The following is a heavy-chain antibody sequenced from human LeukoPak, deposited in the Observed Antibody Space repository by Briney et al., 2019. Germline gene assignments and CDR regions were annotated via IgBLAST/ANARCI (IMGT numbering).Heavy chain of an antibody. J-gene: IGHJ4*02. CDR1: GFTVTSNH. CDR3: ARVVDTHFDY. D-gene: IGHD2-15*01. V-gene: IGHV3-66*01. Sequence: SGGSLRLSCAASGFTVTSNHMNRVRQAPGKGLEWVSIIYTGGTTHYADSLKDRFLIFRDDSINTLYLQMNSLRAEDTAVYYCARVVDTHFDYWGQGTLVTVSS. CDR2: IYTGGTT.